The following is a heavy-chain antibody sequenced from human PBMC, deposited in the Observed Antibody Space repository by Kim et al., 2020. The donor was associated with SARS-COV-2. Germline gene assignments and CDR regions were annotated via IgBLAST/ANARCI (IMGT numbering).Heavy chain of an antibody. D-gene: IGHD3-16*01. CDR1: GFIFSSYE. V-gene: IGHV3-48*03. J-gene: IGHJ4*02. CDR3: ASAPRGRWLQFDH. Sequence: GGSLRLSCAASGFIFSSYEMNWVRRAPGKGLEWVAYIRSSGSTIYYADSVKGRFTISRDNAKNSLYLQMNSLTGEDTAVYYCASAPRGRWLQFDHWGQGTPVTVSS. CDR2: IRSSGSTI.